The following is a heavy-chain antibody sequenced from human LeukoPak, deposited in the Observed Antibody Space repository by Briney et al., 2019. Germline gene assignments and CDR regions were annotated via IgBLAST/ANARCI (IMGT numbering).Heavy chain of an antibody. D-gene: IGHD2-2*01. CDR1: GYTFTSYG. CDR3: ARGLHCTNTSCRQGEWFDP. CDR2: MNPNSGNT. J-gene: IGHJ5*02. V-gene: IGHV1-8*02. Sequence: ASVKVSCKASGYTFTSYGISWVRQATGQGLEWMGWMNPNSGNTGYAQKFQGRVTMTRNTSIATAYMELTSLRSEDTAMYYCARGLHCTNTSCRQGEWFDPWGQGALVTVSS.